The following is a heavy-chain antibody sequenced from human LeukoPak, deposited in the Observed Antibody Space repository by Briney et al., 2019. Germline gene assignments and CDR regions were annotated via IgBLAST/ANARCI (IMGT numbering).Heavy chain of an antibody. Sequence: SETLSLTCAVYGGSFNGYYWSWIRQPPGKGLEWIGEINHSGSTNYNPSLKSRVTISVDTSKNQFSLKLSSVTAADTAVYYCARVLSGYYFFVDYWGQGTLVTVSS. CDR3: ARVLSGYYFFVDY. CDR1: GGSFNGYY. J-gene: IGHJ4*02. D-gene: IGHD3-3*01. V-gene: IGHV4-34*01. CDR2: INHSGST.